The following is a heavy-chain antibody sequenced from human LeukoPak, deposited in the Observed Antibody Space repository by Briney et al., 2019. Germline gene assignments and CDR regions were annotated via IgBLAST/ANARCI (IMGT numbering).Heavy chain of an antibody. CDR1: EFSVGSNY. CDR3: AKNWGSFSWFFDL. Sequence: GGSLRLSCAASEFSVGSNYMTWVRQAPGKGLEWVAGINWIGGNTGYADSVKGRFTISRDNAKNSLYLQMNSLRAEDTALYHCAKNWGSFSWFFDLWGRGTLVTASS. D-gene: IGHD7-27*01. J-gene: IGHJ2*01. V-gene: IGHV3-20*01. CDR2: INWIGGNT.